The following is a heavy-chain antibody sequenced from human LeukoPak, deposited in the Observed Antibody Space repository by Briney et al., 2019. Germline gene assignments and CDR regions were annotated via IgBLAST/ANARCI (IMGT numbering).Heavy chain of an antibody. D-gene: IGHD3-22*01. CDR2: ISLYNGNT. J-gene: IGHJ4*02. CDR1: GYTFTGYY. CDR3: ARVSHYSDNSGFYYYFDY. V-gene: IGHV1-18*04. Sequence: GASVKVSCKASGYTFTGYYMHWVRQAPGQGLEWMGWISLYNGNTNHAQEFQGRVSLTTDTSTGTAYMELRSLRSDDSAVFYCARVSHYSDNSGFYYYFDYWGQGTLVTVSS.